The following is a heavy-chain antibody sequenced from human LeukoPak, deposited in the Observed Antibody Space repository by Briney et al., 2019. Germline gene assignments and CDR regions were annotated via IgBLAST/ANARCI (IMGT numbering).Heavy chain of an antibody. CDR2: ISAYNGNT. D-gene: IGHD2-15*01. CDR1: GYTFTSYG. V-gene: IGHV1-18*01. Sequence: SVKVSCKASGYTFTSYGISWVRQAPGQGLEWMGWISAYNGNTNYAQKLQGRVTMTTDTSTSTAYMELRSLRSDDTAVYYCARVGPLLYAYYYYMDVWGKGTTVTISS. J-gene: IGHJ6*03. CDR3: ARVGPLLYAYYYYMDV.